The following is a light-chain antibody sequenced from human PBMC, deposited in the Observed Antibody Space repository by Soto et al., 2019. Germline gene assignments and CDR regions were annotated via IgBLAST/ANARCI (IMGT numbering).Light chain of an antibody. CDR2: GAS. CDR3: QQYNNWPRT. Sequence: EVVMTQSPGTLSVSPGERATLSCRASQSVSTNLVWYQQKPGQAPRLLIYGASTRATGIPARFSGSGSGTEFTLTINSLQSEDFAVYYCQQYNNWPRTFGQGTKVDIK. CDR1: QSVSTN. V-gene: IGKV3-15*01. J-gene: IGKJ1*01.